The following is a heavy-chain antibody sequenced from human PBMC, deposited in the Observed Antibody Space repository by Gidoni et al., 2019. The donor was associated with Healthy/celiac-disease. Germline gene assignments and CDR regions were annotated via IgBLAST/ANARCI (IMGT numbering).Heavy chain of an antibody. CDR1: GCTFTGYY. V-gene: IGHV1-2*06. CDR3: ARGRPITMVRGVMPDY. D-gene: IGHD3-10*01. CDR2: INPKSGGT. J-gene: IGHJ4*02. Sequence: QVQLVQSGAAVKKPGASVKVSCMASGCTFTGYYMHGVRQAPGQGLYGMGRINPKSGGTNDAQKVQGRVTMTRDTAISAAYMDLSRLRSDDTAGYYCARGRPITMVRGVMPDYWGQGTLVTVSS.